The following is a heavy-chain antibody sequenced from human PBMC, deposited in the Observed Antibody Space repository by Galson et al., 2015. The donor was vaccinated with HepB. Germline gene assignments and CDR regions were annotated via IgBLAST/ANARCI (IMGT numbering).Heavy chain of an antibody. D-gene: IGHD2-2*01. V-gene: IGHV3-21*01. J-gene: IGHJ4*02. CDR2: ISSSSSYI. CDR1: GFTFSSYS. CDR3: ARVGWSVIVVVPAAIAGGLDY. Sequence: SLRLSCAASGFTFSSYSMNWVRQAPGKGLEWVSSISSSSSYIYYADSVKGRFTISRDNAKNSLYLQMNSLRAEDTAVYYCARVGWSVIVVVPAAIAGGLDYWGQGTLVTVSS.